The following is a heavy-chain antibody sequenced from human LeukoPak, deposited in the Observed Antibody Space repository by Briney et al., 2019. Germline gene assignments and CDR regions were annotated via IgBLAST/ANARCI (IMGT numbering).Heavy chain of an antibody. CDR3: ATTGGYTYGYWGWFDP. D-gene: IGHD5-18*01. CDR2: ISAYNGNT. Sequence: GASVTVSCKASGYTFTSYGISWVRQAPGQGLEWMGWISAYNGNTNYAQKLQGRVTITADKSTSTAYMELSSLRSEDTALYYCATTGGYTYGYWGWFDPWGQGTLVTVSS. J-gene: IGHJ5*02. CDR1: GYTFTSYG. V-gene: IGHV1-18*01.